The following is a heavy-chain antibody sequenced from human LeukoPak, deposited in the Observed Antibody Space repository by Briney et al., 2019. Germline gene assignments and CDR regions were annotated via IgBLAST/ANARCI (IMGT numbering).Heavy chain of an antibody. V-gene: IGHV3-30*04. Sequence: GRSLRLSCAASGFTFSSYAMHWVRQAPGKGLEWVAVISYDGSIKYYADSVKGRFTISRDNSKNTLYLKMNSMRAEDTAVYYCARGDSGPSLKPYFQHWGQGTLVTVSS. D-gene: IGHD6-19*01. J-gene: IGHJ1*01. CDR1: GFTFSSYA. CDR2: ISYDGSIK. CDR3: ARGDSGPSLKPYFQH.